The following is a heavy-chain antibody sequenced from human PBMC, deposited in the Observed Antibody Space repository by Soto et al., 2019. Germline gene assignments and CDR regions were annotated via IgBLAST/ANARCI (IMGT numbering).Heavy chain of an antibody. V-gene: IGHV3-30-3*01. CDR3: ARAWGRGVVAAPLDY. CDR2: ISYDGSNK. CDR1: GFTFSSYA. D-gene: IGHD2-15*01. J-gene: IGHJ4*02. Sequence: QVQLVESGGGVVQPGRSLRLSCAASGFTFSSYAMHWVRQAPGKGLEWVAVISYDGSNKYYADSVKGRFTISRDNSKNTLYLQMNSLRAEDTAVYYCARAWGRGVVAAPLDYWGQGTLVTVSS.